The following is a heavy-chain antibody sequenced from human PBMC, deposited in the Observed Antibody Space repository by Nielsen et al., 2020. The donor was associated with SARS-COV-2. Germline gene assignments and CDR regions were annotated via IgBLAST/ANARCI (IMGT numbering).Heavy chain of an antibody. V-gene: IGHV1-3*01. Sequence: ASVKVSCKASGYTFTSYAMHWVRQAPGQRLEWMGWINAGNGNTKYSQKFQGRVTITRDTSASTAYMELSSLRSEDTAVYYCARDCYYGSGSYYNHPDYWGQGTLVTVSS. D-gene: IGHD3-10*01. J-gene: IGHJ4*02. CDR1: GYTFTSYA. CDR3: ARDCYYGSGSYYNHPDY. CDR2: INAGNGNT.